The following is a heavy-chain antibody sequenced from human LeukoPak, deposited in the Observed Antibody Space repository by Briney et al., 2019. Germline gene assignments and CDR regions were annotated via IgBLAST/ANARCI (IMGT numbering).Heavy chain of an antibody. CDR2: INHSGST. Sequence: PGGSLRLSCAASGFTFSSYSMNWVRQAPGKGLEWIGEINHSGSTNYNPSLKSRVTISVDTSKNQFSLKLGSVTAADTAVYYCARGPPRHGPSPFDYWGQGTLVTVSS. V-gene: IGHV4-34*01. J-gene: IGHJ4*02. CDR3: ARGPPRHGPSPFDY. CDR1: GFTFSSYS. D-gene: IGHD2-2*01.